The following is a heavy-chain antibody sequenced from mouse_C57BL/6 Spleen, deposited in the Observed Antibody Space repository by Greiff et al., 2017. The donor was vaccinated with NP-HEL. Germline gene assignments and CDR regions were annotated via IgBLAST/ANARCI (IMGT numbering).Heavy chain of an antibody. V-gene: IGHV1-18*01. Sequence: EVQLQQSGPELVKPGASVKIPCKASGYTFTDYNMDWVKQSHGKSLEWIGDINPNNGGTIYNQKFKGKATLTVDKSSSTAYMELLSLTSEDTAVYYCAAYYSNRAWFAYWGQGTLVTVSA. CDR2: INPNNGGT. CDR1: GYTFTDYN. J-gene: IGHJ3*01. D-gene: IGHD2-5*01. CDR3: AAYYSNRAWFAY.